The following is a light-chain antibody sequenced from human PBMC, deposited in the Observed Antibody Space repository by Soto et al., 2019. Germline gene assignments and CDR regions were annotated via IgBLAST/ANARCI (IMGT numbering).Light chain of an antibody. CDR3: SSYAGSNTFV. Sequence: QSALTQPPSASGSPGQSVTISCTGASSDVGGYNYVSWFQQHPGKAPKLLIYEVTNRPSGVPDRFSGSKSDNRASLTVSGLQAEDEADYYCSSYAGSNTFVFGTGTKLTVL. V-gene: IGLV2-8*01. CDR1: SSDVGGYNY. J-gene: IGLJ1*01. CDR2: EVT.